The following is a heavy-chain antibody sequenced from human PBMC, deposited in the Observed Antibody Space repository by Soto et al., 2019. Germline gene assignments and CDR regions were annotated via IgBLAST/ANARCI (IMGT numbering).Heavy chain of an antibody. CDR3: ARESGGFDY. J-gene: IGHJ4*02. CDR1: GYIFTNFF. Sequence: QVQLVQSGAEVKKPGASVRISCKTSGYIFTNFFIHWVRQVPGQGLEWMGLIYPGDAGTAFPQKFQGKITVTSDTATNTVYMDLTRLRSEDTAVYFCARESGGFDYWGQGTPLTVSS. V-gene: IGHV1-46*01. D-gene: IGHD3-10*01. CDR2: IYPGDAGT.